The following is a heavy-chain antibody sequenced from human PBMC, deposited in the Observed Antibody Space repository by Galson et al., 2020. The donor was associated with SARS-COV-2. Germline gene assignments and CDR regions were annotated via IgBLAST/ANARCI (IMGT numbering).Heavy chain of an antibody. V-gene: IGHV4-30-4*01. D-gene: IGHD3-10*01. J-gene: IGHJ6*02. Sequence: SQTLSLTCTVSGGSISSGDYYWSWIRQPPGKGLEWIGYIYHSGSTYYNPSLKSRLTISVDTSKNQFSLKLSSVTAADTAVYYCARVFYGRYYYAMDVWGQGTTVTVSS. CDR3: ARVFYGRYYYAMDV. CDR1: GGSISSGDYY. CDR2: IYHSGST.